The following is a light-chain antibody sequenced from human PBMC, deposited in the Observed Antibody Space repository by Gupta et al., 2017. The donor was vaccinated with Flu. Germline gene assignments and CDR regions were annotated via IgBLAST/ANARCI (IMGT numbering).Light chain of an antibody. CDR2: DAS. V-gene: IGKV1-33*01. CDR1: HDIRNY. J-gene: IGKJ5*01. Sequence: PTSLSAAVAERVTITFQSIHDIRNYLNWYQQKPGKAPNLLIYDASNVETGVPSRFSGSGSGTNFTLTISSLQPEDFATYYCQHYDSLPPTFGQGTQLEI. CDR3: QHYDSLPPT.